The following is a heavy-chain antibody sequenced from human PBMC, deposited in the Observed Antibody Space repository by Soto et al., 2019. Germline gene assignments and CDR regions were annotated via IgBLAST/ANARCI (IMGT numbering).Heavy chain of an antibody. D-gene: IGHD3-3*01. Sequence: QLQLQESGPGLVKPSETLSLTCTVSGGSISSSSYYWGWIRQPPGKGLEWIGSIYYSGSTYYNPSLKSRVTISVDTSKNQFSLKLSSVTAADTAVYYCARQEGLRFLEWPPYYYYMDVWGKGTTVTVSS. J-gene: IGHJ6*03. CDR3: ARQEGLRFLEWPPYYYYMDV. CDR2: IYYSGST. CDR1: GGSISSSSYY. V-gene: IGHV4-39*01.